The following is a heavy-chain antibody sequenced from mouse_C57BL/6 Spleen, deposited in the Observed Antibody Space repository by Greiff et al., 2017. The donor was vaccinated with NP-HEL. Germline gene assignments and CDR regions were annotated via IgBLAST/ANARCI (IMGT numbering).Heavy chain of an antibody. V-gene: IGHV2-6-1*01. D-gene: IGHD2-1*01. CDR1: GFSLTSYG. Sequence: VQLQQSGPGLVAPSQSLSITCTVSGFSLTSYGVHWVRQPPGKGLEWLVVIWSDGSTTYNSALKSRLSISKDNSKSQVFLKMNSLQTDDTAMYYCARHGIYYGNYGAMDYWGQGTSVTVSS. CDR2: IWSDGST. CDR3: ARHGIYYGNYGAMDY. J-gene: IGHJ4*01.